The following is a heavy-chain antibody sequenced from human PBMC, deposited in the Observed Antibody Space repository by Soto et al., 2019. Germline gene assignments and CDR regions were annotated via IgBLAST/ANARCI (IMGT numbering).Heavy chain of an antibody. CDR3: ARQNTPRSFGVVIIRGFDP. CDR1: GYTFTSYG. J-gene: IGHJ5*02. CDR2: ISAYNGNT. D-gene: IGHD3-3*01. V-gene: IGHV1-18*01. Sequence: GASVKVSCKASGYTFTSYGISWVRQAPGQGLEWMGWISAYNGNTNYAQKLQGRVTMTTDTSTSTAYMELRSLRSDDTAMYYCARQNTPRSFGVVIIRGFDPWGQGTLVTVSS.